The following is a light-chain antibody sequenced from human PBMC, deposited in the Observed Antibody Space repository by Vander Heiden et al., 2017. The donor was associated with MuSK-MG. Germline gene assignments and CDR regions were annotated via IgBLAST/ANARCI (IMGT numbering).Light chain of an antibody. CDR3: SAWDSSLSAVV. Sequence: QAGPTQPPSVSKGLRQTPTPPCTGNSNNVGNQGAAWLQQHQGHPPKLLSYRNNNRPSGISERLSASRSGNTASLTITGLQPEDEADYYCSAWDSSLSAVVFGGGTKLTGL. CDR2: RNN. J-gene: IGLJ2*01. V-gene: IGLV10-54*01. CDR1: SNNVGNQG.